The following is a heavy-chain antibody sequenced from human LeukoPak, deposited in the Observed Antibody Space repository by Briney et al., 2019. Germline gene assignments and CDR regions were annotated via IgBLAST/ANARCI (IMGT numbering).Heavy chain of an antibody. D-gene: IGHD6-19*01. Sequence: TGGSLRLSCAVSGFNFRDHWMDWVRQAPGKGLEWVGHIKNDGSETYYLDSLKGRFSISGDNTNNALYLQMNSLRVEDTAVYYCVKNDGWFHLAQWGQGTLVTVSS. CDR1: GFNFRDHW. J-gene: IGHJ4*02. CDR3: VKNDGWFHLAQ. V-gene: IGHV3-7*03. CDR2: IKNDGSET.